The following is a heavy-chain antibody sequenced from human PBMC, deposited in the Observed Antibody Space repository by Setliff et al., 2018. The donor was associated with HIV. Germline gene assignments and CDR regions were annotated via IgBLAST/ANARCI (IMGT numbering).Heavy chain of an antibody. Sequence: KPSETLSLTCTVSGGSISSGGYYWSWIRQHPGKGLEWIGYIYHSGSTFYNPSLQSRAAISVDGSKYHLSLKLFSVTAADTAVYYCARSSAERSAVRGLAIAFDIWGPGTKVTVSS. CDR1: GGSISSGGYY. D-gene: IGHD3-10*01. V-gene: IGHV4-31*03. J-gene: IGHJ3*02. CDR2: IYHSGST. CDR3: ARSSAERSAVRGLAIAFDI.